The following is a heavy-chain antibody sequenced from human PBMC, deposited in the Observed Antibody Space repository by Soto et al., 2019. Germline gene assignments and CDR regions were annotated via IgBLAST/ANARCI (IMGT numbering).Heavy chain of an antibody. Sequence: ASVKVSCKAVRYIFTNYGVSWVRQAPGQGLEWMGGITTYNGNTEYAQKFQGRVTMTTDASTSTAYMELGSLRSDDTAIYYCARALTGYGMDVWGQGTTVTVSS. CDR1: RYIFTNYG. V-gene: IGHV1-18*01. CDR3: ARALTGYGMDV. CDR2: ITTYNGNT. J-gene: IGHJ6*02.